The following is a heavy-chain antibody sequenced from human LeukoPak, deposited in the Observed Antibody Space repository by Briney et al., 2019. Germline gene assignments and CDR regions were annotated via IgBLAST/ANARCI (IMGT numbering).Heavy chain of an antibody. CDR3: ARETYYYGSGSYSYIDY. Sequence: SETLSLTCTVSGGSISSYYWSWIRQPPGTGLEWIGYIYYSGSTNYNPSLKSRVTISVDTSKNQFSLKLSSVTAADTAVYYCARETYYYGSGSYSYIDYWGQGTLVTVSS. V-gene: IGHV4-59*01. CDR2: IYYSGST. CDR1: GGSISSYY. J-gene: IGHJ4*02. D-gene: IGHD3-10*01.